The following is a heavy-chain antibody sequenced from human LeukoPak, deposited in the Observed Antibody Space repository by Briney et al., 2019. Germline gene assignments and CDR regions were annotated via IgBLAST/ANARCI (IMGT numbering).Heavy chain of an antibody. CDR2: IYHSGST. CDR1: SGSISSNNW. Sequence: SETLSLTCAVSSGSISSNNWWSWVRQPPGKGLEWIGEIYHSGSTNYNPSLKSRVTMSVDKSKNQFSLKLSSVTAADTAVYYCARHLSGYSREFDYWGQGTLVTVSS. J-gene: IGHJ4*02. CDR3: ARHLSGYSREFDY. V-gene: IGHV4-4*02. D-gene: IGHD3-22*01.